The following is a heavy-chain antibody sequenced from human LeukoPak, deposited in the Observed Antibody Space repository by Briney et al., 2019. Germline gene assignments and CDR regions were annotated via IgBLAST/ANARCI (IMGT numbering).Heavy chain of an antibody. D-gene: IGHD6-19*01. V-gene: IGHV3-72*01. CDR2: TRNKANSYTT. CDR3: ARVPYSSGWYWGY. J-gene: IGHJ4*02. Sequence: GGSLRLSCAASGFTFSDHYMDWVRQAPGKGLEWVGRTRNKANSYTTEYAASVKGRFTISRDDSKNSLYLQMNSLKTEDTAVYYCARVPYSSGWYWGYWGQGTLVTVSS. CDR1: GFTFSDHY.